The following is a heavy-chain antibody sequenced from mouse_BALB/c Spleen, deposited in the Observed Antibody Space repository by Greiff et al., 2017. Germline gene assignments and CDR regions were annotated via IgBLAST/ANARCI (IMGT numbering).Heavy chain of an antibody. J-gene: IGHJ4*01. CDR2: IRNKANGYTT. CDR1: GFTFTDYY. Sequence: EVQLVESGGGLVQPGGSLRLSCATSGFTFTDYYMSWVRQPPGKALEWLGFIRNKANGYTTEYSASVKGRFTISRDNSQSILYLQMNTLRAEDSATYYCAREGATLYAMDYWGQGTSVTVSS. CDR3: AREGATLYAMDY. V-gene: IGHV7-3*02. D-gene: IGHD3-1*01.